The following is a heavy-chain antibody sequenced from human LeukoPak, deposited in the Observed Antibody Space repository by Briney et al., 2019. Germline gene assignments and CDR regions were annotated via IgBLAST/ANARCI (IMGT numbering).Heavy chain of an antibody. J-gene: IGHJ5*02. D-gene: IGHD3-3*01. V-gene: IGHV4-59*12. CDR1: GGSISSYY. Sequence: PSETLSLTCTVSGGSISSYYWSWIRQPPGKGLEWIGYIYYSGSTNYNPSLKSRVTISVDTSKNQFSLKLSSVTAADTAVYYCAKGLYYDFWSGYYPKNWFDPWGQGTLVTVSS. CDR2: IYYSGST. CDR3: AKGLYYDFWSGYYPKNWFDP.